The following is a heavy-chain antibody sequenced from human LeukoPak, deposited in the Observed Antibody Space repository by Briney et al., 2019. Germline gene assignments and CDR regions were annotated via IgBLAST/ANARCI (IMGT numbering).Heavy chain of an antibody. CDR2: VYYSGAT. Sequence: SQTLSLTCTVSGVSISSNPSYWGWLRQPPGTGLEWIGSVYYSGATLSNPSLKSRVTISLDTSKSQFSLRLRSVTAADTAVYFCARGRVSSSTWYSTYYYFFYMDFWGKGTTVTVSS. J-gene: IGHJ6*03. CDR3: ARGRVSSSTWYSTYYYFFYMDF. D-gene: IGHD4-11*01. V-gene: IGHV4-39*07. CDR1: GVSISSNPSY.